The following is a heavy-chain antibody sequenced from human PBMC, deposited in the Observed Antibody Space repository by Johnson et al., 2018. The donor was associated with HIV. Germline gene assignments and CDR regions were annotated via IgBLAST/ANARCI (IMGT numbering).Heavy chain of an antibody. Sequence: QMQLVESGGGVVQPGRSLRLSCAASGFTFSSYAMHWVRQAPGKGLEWVAVISYDGGNKYYADSVKGRFTISRDNSKNTLYLQMNSLRAEDTAVYYCAKDEALGWELDPDAFDIWGQGTMVTVSS. D-gene: IGHD1-26*01. V-gene: IGHV3-30*04. CDR2: ISYDGGNK. CDR1: GFTFSSYA. J-gene: IGHJ3*02. CDR3: AKDEALGWELDPDAFDI.